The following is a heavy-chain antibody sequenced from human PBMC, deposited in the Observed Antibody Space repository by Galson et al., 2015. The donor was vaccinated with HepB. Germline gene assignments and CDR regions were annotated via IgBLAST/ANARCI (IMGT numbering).Heavy chain of an antibody. J-gene: IGHJ5*02. V-gene: IGHV3-11*01. CDR2: ISSSGSTI. Sequence: SLRLSCAASGFTFSDYHMSWIRQAPGKGLEWVSYISSSGSTIYYADSVKGRFTISRDNAKNSLYLQMNSLRAEDTAVYYCARDPYCSSTSCYRGLHWFDPWGQGTLVTVSS. D-gene: IGHD2-2*01. CDR3: ARDPYCSSTSCYRGLHWFDP. CDR1: GFTFSDYH.